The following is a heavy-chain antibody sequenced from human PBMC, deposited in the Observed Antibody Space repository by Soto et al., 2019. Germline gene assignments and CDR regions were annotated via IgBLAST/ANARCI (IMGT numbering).Heavy chain of an antibody. CDR3: ARGGYYGSGSYYIDFDF. J-gene: IGHJ4*02. Sequence: QVQLVQSEPEVKKPGASVKVSCKTFGYTFYTYGISWVRQAPGQGLEWMGWINVYNGNTNYAQNVQGRVTLTTDTSTNTAYMELRSLRSDDTAVYFCARGGYYGSGSYYIDFDFWGQGTLVTVSS. V-gene: IGHV1-18*01. D-gene: IGHD3-10*01. CDR2: INVYNGNT. CDR1: GYTFYTYG.